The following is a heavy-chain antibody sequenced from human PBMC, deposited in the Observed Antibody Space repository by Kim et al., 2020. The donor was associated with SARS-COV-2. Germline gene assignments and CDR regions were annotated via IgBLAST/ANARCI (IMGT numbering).Heavy chain of an antibody. D-gene: IGHD5-18*01. V-gene: IGHV4-34*01. CDR1: GGSFSGYY. CDR3: ARGLTRYSYGPYFDY. Sequence: SETLSLTCAVYGGSFSGYYWSWIRQPPGKGLEWIGEINHSGSTNYNPSLKSRVTISVDTSKNQFSLKLSSVTAADTAVYYCARGLTRYSYGPYFDYWGQG. CDR2: INHSGST. J-gene: IGHJ4*02.